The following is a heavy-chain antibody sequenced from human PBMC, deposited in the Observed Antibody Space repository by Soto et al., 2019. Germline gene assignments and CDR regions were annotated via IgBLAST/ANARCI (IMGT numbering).Heavy chain of an antibody. CDR1: GDSVSKSAYY. D-gene: IGHD3-16*02. Sequence: SETLSLTCIVSGDSVSKSAYYWGWVRQSPGKGLEWIGSVYYRGNTYFNPSLRSRLSMSVDASNNRISLTLTSVTAADSGTYFCAKHLFNPLVKPYWYIDLWGRGTLVTVSS. CDR3: AKHLFNPLVKPYWYIDL. J-gene: IGHJ2*01. CDR2: VYYRGNT. V-gene: IGHV4-39*01.